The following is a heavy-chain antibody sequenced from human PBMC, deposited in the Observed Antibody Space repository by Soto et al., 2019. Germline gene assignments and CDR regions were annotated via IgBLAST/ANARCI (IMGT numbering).Heavy chain of an antibody. V-gene: IGHV3-9*01. CDR3: AKDTAETTVEPGFWDY. CDR1: GFTFDDYA. Sequence: EVQLVESGGGLVQPGRSLRLSCAASGFTFDDYAMHWVRQAPGKGLEWVSGISWNSGSIGYADSVKGRFTISRDNAKNSLYLQMNSLRAEDTALYYCAKDTAETTVEPGFWDYWGQGTLVTVSS. J-gene: IGHJ4*02. CDR2: ISWNSGSI. D-gene: IGHD4-17*01.